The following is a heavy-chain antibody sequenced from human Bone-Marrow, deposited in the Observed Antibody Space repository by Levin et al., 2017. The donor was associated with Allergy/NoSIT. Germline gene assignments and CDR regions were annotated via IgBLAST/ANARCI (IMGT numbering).Heavy chain of an antibody. CDR1: GGTFSSYA. V-gene: IGHV1-69*13. CDR3: ARERRIVVVHPFNWFDP. D-gene: IGHD3-22*01. CDR2: IIPIFGTA. J-gene: IGHJ5*02. Sequence: VASVKVSCKASGGTFSSYAISWVRQAPGQGLEWMGGIIPIFGTANYAQKFQGRVTITADESTSTTYMELSSLRSEDTAVYYCARERRIVVVHPFNWFDPWGQGTLVTVSS.